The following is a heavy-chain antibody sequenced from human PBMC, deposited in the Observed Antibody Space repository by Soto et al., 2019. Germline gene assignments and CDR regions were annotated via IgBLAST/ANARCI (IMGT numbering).Heavy chain of an antibody. J-gene: IGHJ4*02. CDR1: GFTFTRYS. CDR2: ISSTTNYI. Sequence: PGGSLRLSCAASGFTFTRYSMNWVRQAPGKGLEWVSSISSTTNYIYYGDSMKGRFTISRDNAKNPLYLEMDSLRAEDTAVYYCARESEDLTSKFDYWGQGTLVTVPS. CDR3: ARESEDLTSKFDY. V-gene: IGHV3-21*06.